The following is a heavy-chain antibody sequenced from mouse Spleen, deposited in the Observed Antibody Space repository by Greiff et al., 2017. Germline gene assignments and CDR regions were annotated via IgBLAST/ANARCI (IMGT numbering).Heavy chain of an antibody. D-gene: IGHD1-1*01. CDR1: GFNIKDYY. CDR3: TLLLRTWFAY. Sequence: VQLQQSGAEFVRPGASVKLSCTASGFNIKDYYMHWVKQRPEQGLEWIGRIDPEDGNTEYAPKFQGKATMTADTSSNTAYLQLTSLTSEDTAVYYCTLLLRTWFAYWGQGTLVTVSA. CDR2: IDPEDGNT. J-gene: IGHJ3*01. V-gene: IGHV14-1*01.